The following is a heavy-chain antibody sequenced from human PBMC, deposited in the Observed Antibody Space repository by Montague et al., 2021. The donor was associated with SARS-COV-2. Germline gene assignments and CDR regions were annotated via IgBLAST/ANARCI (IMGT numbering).Heavy chain of an antibody. CDR3: VKGSGYP. CDR1: GDSVISDKYH. D-gene: IGHD3-22*01. V-gene: IGHV4-61*01. CDR2: IYDSGST. Sequence: SETLSLTCTVTGDSVISDKYHWSWIRQPPGKGLEWIGFIYDSGSTSYNPSLHSRVTITIDTSKNQFSLNLMFVTPADTAVYYCVKGSGYPWGQGTLVTVSS. J-gene: IGHJ5*02.